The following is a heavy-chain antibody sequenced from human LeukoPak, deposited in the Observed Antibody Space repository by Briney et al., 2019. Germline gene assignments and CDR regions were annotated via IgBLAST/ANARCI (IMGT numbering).Heavy chain of an antibody. CDR1: GGSISSGSYY. CDR3: VRGHSSSWLVYYYYMDV. D-gene: IGHD6-13*01. Sequence: SETLSLTCTVSGGSISSGSYYWSWIRQPAGKGLEWIGRIYTSGSTNYNPSLKSRVTISVDASKNQFSLKLSSVPAADTAVYYCVRGHSSSWLVYYYYMDVWGKGTTVTVSS. V-gene: IGHV4-61*02. CDR2: IYTSGST. J-gene: IGHJ6*03.